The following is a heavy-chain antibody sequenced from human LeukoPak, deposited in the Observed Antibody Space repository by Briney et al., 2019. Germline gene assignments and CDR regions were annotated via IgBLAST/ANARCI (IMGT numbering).Heavy chain of an antibody. J-gene: IGHJ4*02. V-gene: IGHV3-30*02. CDR2: IRYDGSNK. Sequence: GGSLRLSCAASGFTFSSYGMHRVRQAPGKGLEWVAFIRYDGSNKYYADSVKGRFTISRDNSKNTLYLQMNSLRAEDTAVYYCAKVPSYCSSTSCLGDYWGQGTLVTVSS. CDR3: AKVPSYCSSTSCLGDY. D-gene: IGHD2-2*01. CDR1: GFTFSSYG.